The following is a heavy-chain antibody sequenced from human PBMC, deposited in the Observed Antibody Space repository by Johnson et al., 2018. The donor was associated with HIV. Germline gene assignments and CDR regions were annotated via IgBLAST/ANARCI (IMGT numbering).Heavy chain of an antibody. CDR3: ARGALQRGSWYGRDAFDI. V-gene: IGHV3-64*01. CDR1: GFTFSIYA. D-gene: IGHD6-13*01. J-gene: IGHJ3*02. CDR2: ISSNGGST. Sequence: VQLVESGGGVVQPGRSLRLSCAASGFTFSIYAIHWVRQAPGKGLEYVSAISSNGGSTFYSNSVKGRFTISRDNSKNTLYLQMNSLRAEDTAVYYGARGALQRGSWYGRDAFDIWGQGTMVTVSS.